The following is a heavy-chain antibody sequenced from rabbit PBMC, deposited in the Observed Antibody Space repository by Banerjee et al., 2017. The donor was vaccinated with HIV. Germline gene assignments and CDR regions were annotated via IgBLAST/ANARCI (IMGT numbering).Heavy chain of an antibody. Sequence: QSLEESGGDLVKPGASLTLTCTASGFSFSSSYYICWVRQAPGKGLEWIACIYGGSSDNTAYASWAKGRFTISKTSSTTVTLQMTSLTAADTATYFCARDHVDGSGTYYSFDLRGPGTLVTVS. CDR1: GFSFSSSYY. CDR2: IYGGSSDNT. V-gene: IGHV1S40*01. J-gene: IGHJ4*01. CDR3: ARDHVDGSGTYYSFDL. D-gene: IGHD1-1*01.